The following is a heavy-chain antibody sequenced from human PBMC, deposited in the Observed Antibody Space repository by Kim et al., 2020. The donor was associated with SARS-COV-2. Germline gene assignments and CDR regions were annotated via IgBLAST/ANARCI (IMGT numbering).Heavy chain of an antibody. Sequence: TNYNPSLKSRVTISVDTSKNQFSLKLSSVTAADTAVYYCARKASRGAFDIWGQGTMVTVSS. V-gene: IGHV4-34*01. J-gene: IGHJ3*02. CDR3: ARKASRGAFDI. D-gene: IGHD2-21*01. CDR2: T.